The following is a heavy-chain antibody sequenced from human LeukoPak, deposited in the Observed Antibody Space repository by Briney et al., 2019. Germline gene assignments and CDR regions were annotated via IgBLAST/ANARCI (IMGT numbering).Heavy chain of an antibody. J-gene: IGHJ5*02. CDR2: IKQDGSEK. CDR1: RFTFSNYW. CDR3: ARRRAVIPNTWFDL. D-gene: IGHD3-22*01. V-gene: IGHV3-7*05. Sequence: GGSLRLSCAASRFTFSNYWMSWVRQAPGKGLEWAANIKQDGSEKYYVDSVKGRFTISRDNAKNSLYLQMNTLRAEDTAVYYCARRRAVIPNTWFDLWGQGTLVTVSS.